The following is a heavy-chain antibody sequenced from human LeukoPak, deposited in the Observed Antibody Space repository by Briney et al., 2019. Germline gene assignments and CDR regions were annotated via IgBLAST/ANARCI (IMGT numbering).Heavy chain of an antibody. CDR1: GFTFSSYA. V-gene: IGHV3-23*01. CDR2: ISGSGGST. CDR3: AKGHVAGQGYYYGMDV. Sequence: GGSLRLSCAASGFTFSSYAMSWVRQAPGRGLGWVSAISGSGGSTYYADSVKGRFTISRDNSKNTLYLQMNSLRAEDTAVYYCAKGHVAGQGYYYGMDVWGQGTTVTVSS. D-gene: IGHD6-19*01. J-gene: IGHJ6*02.